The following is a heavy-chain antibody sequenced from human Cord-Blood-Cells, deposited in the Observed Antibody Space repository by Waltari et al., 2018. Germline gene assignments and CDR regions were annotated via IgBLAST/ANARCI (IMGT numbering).Heavy chain of an antibody. CDR3: ARDFLLNYFDY. J-gene: IGHJ4*02. CDR1: GGSITRVYYY. V-gene: IGHV4-30-4*01. CDR2: SYYSGST. Sequence: QVQLQESGPGLVKPSKTLSLPCTVPGGSITRVYYYCSWFRHPPGKGPEWIGYSYYSGSTYYNPSLKRRVTISVDTSKNQFSLKLSSVTAADTAVYYCARDFLLNYFDYWGQGTLVTVSS.